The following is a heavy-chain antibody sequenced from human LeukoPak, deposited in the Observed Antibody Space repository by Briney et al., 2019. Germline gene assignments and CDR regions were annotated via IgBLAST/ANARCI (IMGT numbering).Heavy chain of an antibody. D-gene: IGHD4-17*01. Sequence: SVKVSCKASGGTFSSYAISWVRQAPGQGLEWMGRIIPIFGTANYTQKFQGRVTITTDESTSTAYTELSSLRSEDTAVYYCARNPYGDYVRYYYYYMDVWGKGTTVTVSS. CDR2: IIPIFGTA. CDR1: GGTFSSYA. V-gene: IGHV1-69*05. CDR3: ARNPYGDYVRYYYYYMDV. J-gene: IGHJ6*03.